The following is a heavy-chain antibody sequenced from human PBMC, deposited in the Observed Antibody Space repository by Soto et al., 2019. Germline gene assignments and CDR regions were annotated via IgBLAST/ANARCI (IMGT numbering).Heavy chain of an antibody. CDR3: ASVQGSGFWDSSQSYYDMAV. CDR1: GVSINTQY. Sequence: QVQLHESGPGLVKPSETLSVTCTVSGVSINTQYWSWVRQPPGKGLEWIGSLFNSGKAKHNPSLKSRFIMSLDTSKNQFSLKLTSVRAKHPGVYSCASVQGSGFWDSSQSYYDMAVWCKGATVTVSS. D-gene: IGHD1-26*01. CDR2: LFNSGKA. J-gene: IGHJ6*03. V-gene: IGHV4-59*11.